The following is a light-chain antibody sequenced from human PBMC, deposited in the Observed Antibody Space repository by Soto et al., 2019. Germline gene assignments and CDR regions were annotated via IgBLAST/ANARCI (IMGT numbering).Light chain of an antibody. Sequence: QSALTQPASVSGSPGQSITISCTGTSSTVGGFNVVSWYQQHPGKAPKVIIYEGIKRPSGVSNRFSGSNSGSTASLTISGLLAEDEADHYCCSYVGATTYVFGTGTQLTVL. CDR1: SSTVGGFNV. CDR3: CSYVGATTYV. CDR2: EGI. V-gene: IGLV2-23*01. J-gene: IGLJ1*01.